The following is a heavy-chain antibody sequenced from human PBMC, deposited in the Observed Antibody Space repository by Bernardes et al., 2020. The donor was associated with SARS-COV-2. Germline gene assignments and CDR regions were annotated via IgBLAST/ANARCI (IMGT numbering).Heavy chain of an antibody. J-gene: IGHJ4*02. CDR3: ARHTMVRGVTSLLFDY. CDR1: GGSISSYY. Sequence: ETLSLTCTVSGGSISSYYWSWIRQPPGKGLEWIGYIYYSGSTNYNPSLKSRVTISVDTSKNQFSLKLSSVTAADTAVYYCARHTMVRGVTSLLFDYWGQGTLVTVSS. V-gene: IGHV4-59*01. CDR2: IYYSGST. D-gene: IGHD3-10*01.